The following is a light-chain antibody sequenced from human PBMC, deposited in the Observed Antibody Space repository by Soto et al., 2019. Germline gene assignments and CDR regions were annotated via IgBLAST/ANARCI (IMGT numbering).Light chain of an antibody. CDR3: QQYEKWPPSIT. V-gene: IGKV3-15*01. CDR1: QPVNNN. CDR2: GVS. Sequence: IEMTQSPATLSASTGDRATLSCRASQPVNNNLAWYQQKPGQAPRLLIYGVSTRATGISARFSGGGSVTEFTLTISSLQSEDFALYYCQQYEKWPPSITFGQGTRLEIK. J-gene: IGKJ5*01.